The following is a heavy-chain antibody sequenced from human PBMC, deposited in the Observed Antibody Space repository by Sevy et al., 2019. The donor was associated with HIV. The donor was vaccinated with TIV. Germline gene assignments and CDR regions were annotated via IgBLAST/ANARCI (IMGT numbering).Heavy chain of an antibody. CDR1: SGSIGNYY. CDR3: ARRAFLGDYFDS. J-gene: IGHJ4*03. Sequence: SETLSLTCSVSSGSIGNYYWYWLRQSPGRGLEWLGLIYYSGNTNYNPSLKSRVTMSIDTSNNQFSLGLRSLTAADTAVYYCARRAFLGDYFDSWGQGILVTVSS. CDR2: IYYSGNT. D-gene: IGHD3-16*01. V-gene: IGHV4-59*08.